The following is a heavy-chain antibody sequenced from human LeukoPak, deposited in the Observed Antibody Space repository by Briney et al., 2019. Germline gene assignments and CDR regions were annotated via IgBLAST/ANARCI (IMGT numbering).Heavy chain of an antibody. D-gene: IGHD7-27*01. Sequence: PSETLSLTCTVSGYSISSGYYWGWIRQPPGKGLEWIGSIYHSGSTYYNPSLKSRVTISVDTSKNQFSLQLNSVTPEDTAVYYCARTKLGMVDGFDIWGQGTMITVSS. CDR2: IYHSGST. V-gene: IGHV4-38-2*02. CDR1: GYSISSGYY. CDR3: ARTKLGMVDGFDI. J-gene: IGHJ3*02.